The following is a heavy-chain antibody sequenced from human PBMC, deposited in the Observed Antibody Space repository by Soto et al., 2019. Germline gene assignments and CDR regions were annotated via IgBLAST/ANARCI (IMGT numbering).Heavy chain of an antibody. CDR2: ISSSSSTI. CDR3: AKDDSRTGKVQILEI. D-gene: IGHD1-1*01. Sequence: GGSLRTSCAAAELRCIKYSMNWISQAPGKELEWISYISSSSSTIYYADSVNGRITISRDNAKNSPYIQLNSLRANDTAVYNCAKDDSRTGKVQILEIWGQGTMVTGS. CDR1: ELRCIKYS. J-gene: IGHJ3*02. V-gene: IGHV3-48*01.